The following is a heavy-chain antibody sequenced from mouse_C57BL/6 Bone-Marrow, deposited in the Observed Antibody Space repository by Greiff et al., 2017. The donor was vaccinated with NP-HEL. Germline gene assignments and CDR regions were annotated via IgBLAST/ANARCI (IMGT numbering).Heavy chain of an antibody. J-gene: IGHJ4*01. CDR1: GFTFSDYG. Sequence: DVMLVESGGGLVKPGGSLKLSCAASGFTFSDYGMHWVRQAPEKGLEWVAYISSGSSTIYYADTVKGRFTISRDNAKNTLFLQMTSLRSEDTAMYYCATLLLRGAMDYWGQGTSVTVSS. D-gene: IGHD1-1*01. CDR3: ATLLLRGAMDY. CDR2: ISSGSSTI. V-gene: IGHV5-17*01.